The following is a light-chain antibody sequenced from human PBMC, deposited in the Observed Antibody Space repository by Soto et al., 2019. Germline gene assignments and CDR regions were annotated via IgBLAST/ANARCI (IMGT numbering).Light chain of an antibody. CDR1: QSVSSY. Sequence: EIVLTQSPATLSLSPGERATLSCRASQSVSSYLAWYQQKPGQAPRLLIYDASNRATGIPARFSGSGSGTDFTLTISSLEPEDFATYYCQQYNCYSPLTFGGGTKVEIK. CDR3: QQYNCYSPLT. V-gene: IGKV3-11*01. CDR2: DAS. J-gene: IGKJ4*01.